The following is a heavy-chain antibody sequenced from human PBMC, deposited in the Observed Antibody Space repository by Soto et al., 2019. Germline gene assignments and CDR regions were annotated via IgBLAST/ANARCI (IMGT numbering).Heavy chain of an antibody. D-gene: IGHD3-9*01. CDR2: ICSATNTI. Sequence: GGSLRLSCAASGFTFSTYAMNWVRQAPGKGLEWISSICSATNTIYYADSVKGRFTISRDHAKNSLYLQMNSLGAGATCLSYGAKGEIAKYGRQYDGIDWWGQGTTVTVAS. CDR1: GFTFSTYA. CDR3: AKGEIAKYGRQYDGIDW. V-gene: IGHV3-48*01. J-gene: IGHJ6*02.